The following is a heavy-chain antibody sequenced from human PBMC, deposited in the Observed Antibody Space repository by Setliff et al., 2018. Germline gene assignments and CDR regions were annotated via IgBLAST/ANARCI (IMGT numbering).Heavy chain of an antibody. D-gene: IGHD6-19*01. Sequence: SVKVSCKASGGTFSSYAISWVRQAPGQGLEWMGGIIPIFGTANYAQKFQGRVTITADKSTSTAYMELSSLRSEDTAVYYCAREEVGRYSSGWYISSDNWFDPWGQGTLVTVSS. CDR2: IIPIFGTA. V-gene: IGHV1-69*06. J-gene: IGHJ5*02. CDR1: GGTFSSYA. CDR3: AREEVGRYSSGWYISSDNWFDP.